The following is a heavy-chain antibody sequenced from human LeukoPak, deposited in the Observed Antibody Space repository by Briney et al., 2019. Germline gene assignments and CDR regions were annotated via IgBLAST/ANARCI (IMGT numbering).Heavy chain of an antibody. J-gene: IGHJ4*02. V-gene: IGHV3-30*18. CDR2: ISYDGSNQ. CDR3: AKGVSSISWYIPLGY. D-gene: IGHD6-13*01. CDR1: GFSFSNYA. Sequence: GGSLRLSCAASGFSFSNYAMHWVRQAPGKGLEWVAVISYDGSNQYYADSVKGRFTISRDNSKNTLYLQMSSLRVEDTAVYYCAKGVSSISWYIPLGYWGQGTLVTVSS.